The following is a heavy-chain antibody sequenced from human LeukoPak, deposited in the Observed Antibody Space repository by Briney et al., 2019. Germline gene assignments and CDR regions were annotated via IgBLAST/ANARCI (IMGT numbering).Heavy chain of an antibody. CDR2: IYPGDSDT. CDR1: GYSFTSYW. V-gene: IGHV5-51*01. J-gene: IGHJ4*02. D-gene: IGHD6-13*01. CDR3: ARRGIDGSSSWYYFDY. Sequence: GESLKISCKGSGYSFTSYWIGWVRQMPGKGLEWMGIIYPGDSDTRYSPSFQGQVTISADKSISTAYLQWSSLKASDTAMYYCARRGIDGSSSWYYFDYWGQGTLVTVSS.